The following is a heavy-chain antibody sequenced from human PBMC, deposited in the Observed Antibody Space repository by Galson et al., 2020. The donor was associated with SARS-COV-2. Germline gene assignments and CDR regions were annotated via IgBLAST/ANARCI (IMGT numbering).Heavy chain of an antibody. CDR3: AREVNWGGYF. CDR2: ISPDGDRT. J-gene: IGHJ4*02. D-gene: IGHD7-27*01. V-gene: IGHV3-74*03. CDR1: GFTFRTYW. Sequence: TGGSLRLSCAASGFTFRTYWMHWVRQAPGKGLVWVSRISPDGDRTKYGDSVKGRFTVSRDNAKNTLYLQMNSLRAEDTAVYYCAREVNWGGYFWGRGTLVTVSS.